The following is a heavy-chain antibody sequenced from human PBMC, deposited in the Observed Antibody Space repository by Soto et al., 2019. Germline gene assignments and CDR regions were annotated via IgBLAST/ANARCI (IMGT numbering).Heavy chain of an antibody. Sequence: QVQLVQSGAEVKKPGSSVKVSCKASGGIFSSYAISWVRQAPGQGLEWMGGIIPIFGTANYAQKFQGRVTITADESTSTAYMELRSLRSEDTAVYYCARDSITAAGHYYYGMDVWGQGTTVTVSS. CDR1: GGIFSSYA. J-gene: IGHJ6*02. CDR2: IIPIFGTA. D-gene: IGHD6-13*01. CDR3: ARDSITAAGHYYYGMDV. V-gene: IGHV1-69*12.